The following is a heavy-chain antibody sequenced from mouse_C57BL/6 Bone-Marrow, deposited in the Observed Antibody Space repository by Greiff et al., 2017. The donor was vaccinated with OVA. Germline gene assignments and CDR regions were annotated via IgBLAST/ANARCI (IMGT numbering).Heavy chain of an antibody. CDR3: ATRSNYYGSSYVLDY. J-gene: IGHJ2*01. CDR1: GYTFTDYN. V-gene: IGHV1-18*01. CDR2: INPNNGGT. Sequence: EVKLQESGPELVKPGASVKIPCKASGYTFTDYNMDWVKQSHGKSLEWIGDINPNNGGTIYNQKFKGKATLTVDKSSSTAYMELRSLTSEDTAVYYCATRSNYYGSSYVLDYWGQGTTLTVSS. D-gene: IGHD1-1*01.